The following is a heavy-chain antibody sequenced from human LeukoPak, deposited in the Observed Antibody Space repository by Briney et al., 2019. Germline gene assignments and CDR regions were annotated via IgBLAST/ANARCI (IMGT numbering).Heavy chain of an antibody. V-gene: IGHV1-3*01. J-gene: IGHJ6*02. CDR2: INAGNGNT. CDR1: GYTFTSYA. CDR3: ARCGYCSRTSCDYYYGMDV. D-gene: IGHD2-2*03. Sequence: ASVKVSCKASGYTFTSYAMHWVRQAPGQRLEWMGWINAGNGNTKYSQKFQGRVTMTTDTSTSTAYMELRSLRSDDTAVYYCARCGYCSRTSCDYYYGMDVWGQGTTVTVSS.